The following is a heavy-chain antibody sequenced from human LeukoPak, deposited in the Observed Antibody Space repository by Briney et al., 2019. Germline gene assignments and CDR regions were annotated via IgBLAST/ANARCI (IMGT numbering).Heavy chain of an antibody. V-gene: IGHV3-53*01. J-gene: IGHJ6*02. Sequence: GGSLRLSCEASGFTVSSNYMSWVRQAREKGLEWVSLIYSGGSTYYADSVKGRFTISRDNSKNTLYLQMNSQRAEDTAVYYCARAYCSSTSCYAFNYYYYGMDVWGQGTTVTVSS. CDR3: ARAYCSSTSCYAFNYYYYGMDV. D-gene: IGHD2-2*01. CDR2: IYSGGST. CDR1: GFTVSSNY.